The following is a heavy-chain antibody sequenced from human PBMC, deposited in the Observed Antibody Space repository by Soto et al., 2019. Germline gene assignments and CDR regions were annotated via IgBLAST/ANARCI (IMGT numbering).Heavy chain of an antibody. Sequence: RGESVKISCKGVGYKFGSAWIGWVRQMPGKGLEWMGIIKPGTSDIRYSPSCRGHVTISADEAVSTAYLQWSSLKASDTAMYYCARQLSHICDSWGQGTMVTV. CDR2: IKPGTSDI. D-gene: IGHD3-3*02. CDR3: ARQLSHICDS. CDR1: GYKFGSAW. V-gene: IGHV5-51*01. J-gene: IGHJ4*02.